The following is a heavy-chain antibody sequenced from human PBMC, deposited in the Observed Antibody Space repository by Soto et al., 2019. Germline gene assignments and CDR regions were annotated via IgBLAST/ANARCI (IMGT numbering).Heavy chain of an antibody. J-gene: IGHJ4*02. CDR2: ISGSGGST. D-gene: IGHD6-19*01. CDR3: AKGSSGWYERFDY. Sequence: EVQLLESGGGLVQPGGSLRVSCAASGFTFSSYVMSWVRQAPGKGLEWVSAISGSGGSTYYADSVKGRFTISRDNSKNTLYLQMNSLRAEDTAVYYCAKGSSGWYERFDYWGQGTLVTVSS. V-gene: IGHV3-23*01. CDR1: GFTFSSYV.